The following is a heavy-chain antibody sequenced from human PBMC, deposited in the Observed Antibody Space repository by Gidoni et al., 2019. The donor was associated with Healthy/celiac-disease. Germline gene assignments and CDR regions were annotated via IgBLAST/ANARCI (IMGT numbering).Heavy chain of an antibody. CDR2: IKQDGSEK. CDR1: GFTFSSYW. CDR3: ANDGTTVAATDDDY. J-gene: IGHJ4*02. V-gene: IGHV3-7*03. Sequence: EVQVVESGGGLVQPGGSLRLSCATSGFTFSSYWMSWVRQAPGKGLEWVANIKQDGSEKYYVDSVKGRFTISRDNAKNSLYLQMNSLRAEDTAVYYCANDGTTVAATDDDYWGQGTLVTVSS. D-gene: IGHD6-19*01.